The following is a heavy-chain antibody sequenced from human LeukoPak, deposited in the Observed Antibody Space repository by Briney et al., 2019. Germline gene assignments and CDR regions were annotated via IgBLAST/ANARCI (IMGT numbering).Heavy chain of an antibody. V-gene: IGHV3-66*01. Sequence: PGGSLRLSCAASGFTVSSNYMSWVRQAPGKGLEWVSVIYSGGSTYYADSVKGRFTISRDNSKNTLYLQMNSLRAEDTAVYYCARGELYSGSFYFDYWGQGTLVTVSS. D-gene: IGHD1-26*01. CDR3: ARGELYSGSFYFDY. CDR1: GFTVSSNY. J-gene: IGHJ4*02. CDR2: IYSGGST.